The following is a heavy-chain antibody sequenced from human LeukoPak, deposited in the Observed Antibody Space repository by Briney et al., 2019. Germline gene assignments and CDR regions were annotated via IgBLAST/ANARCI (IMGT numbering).Heavy chain of an antibody. CDR3: ARESSRYPYYFDY. Sequence: PSETLSLTCTVSGGSISNYYWTLIRQPAGKGLEWIGRIYISGSTNYNPSLKSRVTISLDKSKNQFSVKLTSVTAADTAVYYCARESSRYPYYFDYWGQGTLVTVSS. J-gene: IGHJ4*02. V-gene: IGHV4-4*07. CDR1: GGSISNYY. D-gene: IGHD3-22*01. CDR2: IYISGST.